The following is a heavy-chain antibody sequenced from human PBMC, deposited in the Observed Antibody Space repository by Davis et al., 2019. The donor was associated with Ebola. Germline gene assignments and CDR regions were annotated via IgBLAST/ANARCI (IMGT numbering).Heavy chain of an antibody. CDR1: GGSIRSSRYY. CDR2: IYYSGSP. Sequence: MPSETLSLTCTVPGGSIRSSRYYWGWIRQPTGKGLEWLGRIYYSGSPNYNPSLKSRVTISVDTSKNQFSLKLSSVTAADTAVYYCARHGNHYYYGMDVWGQGTTVTVSS. V-gene: IGHV4-39*01. J-gene: IGHJ6*02. CDR3: ARHGNHYYYGMDV. D-gene: IGHD1-14*01.